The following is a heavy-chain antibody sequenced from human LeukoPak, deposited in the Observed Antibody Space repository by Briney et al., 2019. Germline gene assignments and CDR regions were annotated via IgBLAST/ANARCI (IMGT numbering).Heavy chain of an antibody. J-gene: IGHJ4*02. CDR2: ISYDGSNK. CDR1: GFTFSSYA. V-gene: IGHV3-30-3*01. Sequence: GGSLRLSCAASGFTFSSYAMHWVRQAPGKGLEWVAVISYDGSNKYYADSVKGRFTISRDNSENTLYLQMNSLRAEDTAVYYCARVSGYYWRFDYWGQGTLVTVSS. CDR3: ARVSGYYWRFDY. D-gene: IGHD1-1*01.